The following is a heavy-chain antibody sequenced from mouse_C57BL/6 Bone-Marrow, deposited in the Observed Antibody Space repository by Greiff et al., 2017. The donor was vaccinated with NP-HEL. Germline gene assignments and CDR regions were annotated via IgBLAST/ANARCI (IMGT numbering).Heavy chain of an antibody. D-gene: IGHD3-2*02. CDR2: IYPGDGDT. Sequence: VQLQQSGPELVKPGASVKISCKASGYAFSSSWMNWVKQRPGKGLEWIGRIYPGDGDTNYNGKFKGKATLTADKSSSTAYMQLSSLTSEDSAVYFCARRGSSGYVLYFDYWGKGTTLTVAS. V-gene: IGHV1-82*01. CDR3: ARRGSSGYVLYFDY. J-gene: IGHJ2*01. CDR1: GYAFSSSW.